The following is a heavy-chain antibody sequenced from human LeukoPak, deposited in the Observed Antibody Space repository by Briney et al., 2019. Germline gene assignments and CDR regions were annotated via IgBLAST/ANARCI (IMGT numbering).Heavy chain of an antibody. D-gene: IGHD6-13*01. Sequence: GGSLRLSCAASGFTFTSYAMNWVRQAPGKGLEWVLAITGSGGSTYYADSVKGRFTISRHNSKNTLYLQMNSLRTEDTAVYYCVGGPSSSWFDYWGQGTLVTVSS. CDR1: GFTFTSYA. J-gene: IGHJ4*02. CDR2: ITGSGGST. CDR3: VGGPSSSWFDY. V-gene: IGHV3-23*01.